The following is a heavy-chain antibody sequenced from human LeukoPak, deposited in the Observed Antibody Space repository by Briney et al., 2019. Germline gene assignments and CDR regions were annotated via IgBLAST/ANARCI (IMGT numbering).Heavy chain of an antibody. Sequence: ASVTVSCKASGYTFTDYYMHWVRQAPGQGLEWMGWINPNSGGTNYAQKFQGRVTMTRDTSISTAYMDLSSLRSDDTAMYYCARAAYCSSTSCSYYYYGMDVWGQGTTVTVSS. J-gene: IGHJ6*02. CDR2: INPNSGGT. D-gene: IGHD2-2*01. CDR3: ARAAYCSSTSCSYYYYGMDV. CDR1: GYTFTDYY. V-gene: IGHV1-2*02.